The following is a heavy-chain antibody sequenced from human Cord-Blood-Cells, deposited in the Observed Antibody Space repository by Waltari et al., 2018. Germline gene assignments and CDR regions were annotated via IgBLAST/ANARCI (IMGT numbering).Heavy chain of an antibody. CDR2: ISGSGGST. V-gene: IGHV3-23*01. Sequence: EVQLLESGGVLVQPGGSLRLSCAASGFTVSSSATSWVRQAPGKGLEWVSAISGSGGSTYYADSVKGRFTISRDNSKNTLYLQMNSLRAEDTAVYYCAKDGYSSSWYYFDYWGQGTLVTVSS. CDR3: AKDGYSSSWYYFDY. D-gene: IGHD6-13*01. CDR1: GFTVSSSA. J-gene: IGHJ4*02.